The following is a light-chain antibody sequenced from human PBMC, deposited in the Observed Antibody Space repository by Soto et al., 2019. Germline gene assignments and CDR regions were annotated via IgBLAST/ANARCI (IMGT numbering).Light chain of an antibody. CDR2: RAS. V-gene: IGKV3-15*01. Sequence: EIVMTQSPATLSVSPGDRATLSCRASQSISSNLAWYQQKLGQAPRLLIYRASTRATGIPARFSGSGSGTEFTLTISSLQSEDFALYYCHQYENWPQTFGQGTKGDSK. J-gene: IGKJ1*01. CDR1: QSISSN. CDR3: HQYENWPQT.